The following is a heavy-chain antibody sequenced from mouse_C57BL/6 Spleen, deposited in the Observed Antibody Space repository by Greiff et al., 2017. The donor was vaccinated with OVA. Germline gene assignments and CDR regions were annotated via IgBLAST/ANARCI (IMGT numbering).Heavy chain of an antibody. CDR1: GFSLSTFGMG. CDR3: ARIHYGSSYGGYFDY. Sequence: QVQLQQSGPGILQPSQTLSLTCSFSGFSLSTFGMGVGWIRQPSGKGLEWLAHIWWDDDKYYNPALKSRLTISKDTSKNQVFLKIANVDTADTATYYCARIHYGSSYGGYFDYWGQGTTLTVSS. CDR2: IWWDDDK. V-gene: IGHV8-8*01. D-gene: IGHD1-1*01. J-gene: IGHJ2*01.